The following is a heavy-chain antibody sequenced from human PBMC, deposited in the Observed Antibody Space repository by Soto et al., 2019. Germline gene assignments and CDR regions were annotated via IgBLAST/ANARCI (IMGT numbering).Heavy chain of an antibody. CDR3: ARDLGSWPGGGLGGSAY. CDR2: INPNSGGT. D-gene: IGHD6-13*01. Sequence: QVQLVQSGAEVKKPGASVKVSCKASGYTFTGYYMHWVRQAPGQGLEWMGWINPNSGGTNYAQKFQGSVTTPRDTSVGTAYRALSRLGSDDTAVYYCARDLGSWPGGGLGGSAYWGQGTLVTVSS. V-gene: IGHV1-2*04. CDR1: GYTFTGYY. J-gene: IGHJ1*01.